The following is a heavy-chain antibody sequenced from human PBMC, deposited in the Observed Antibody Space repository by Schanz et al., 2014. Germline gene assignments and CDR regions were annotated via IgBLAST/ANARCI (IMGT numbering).Heavy chain of an antibody. V-gene: IGHV4-39*01. D-gene: IGHD3-3*01. J-gene: IGHJ4*02. Sequence: QLHLQESGPGLAKPSETLSLICSVSGGSISTSSRYWGWIRQSPGKGLEWLGSLYYTGKTHYNPSPKSKVPISQDTPKNHFSRTLPSVPAADTAVYYCVRHGNYEFWHGPTPQFENWGQGTLVTVS. CDR3: VRHGNYEFWHGPTPQFEN. CDR1: GGSISTSSRY. CDR2: LYYTGKT.